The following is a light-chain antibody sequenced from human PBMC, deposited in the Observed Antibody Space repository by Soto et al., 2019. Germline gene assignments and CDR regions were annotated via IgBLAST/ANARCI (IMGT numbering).Light chain of an antibody. Sequence: QSVLTQPASVSGSPGQSITISCSGTSSDIGDYNYVSWYQQHPGRAPKVIIFEVTDRPSGVSDRFSGSKSGDTASLTISGLQAEDEADYYCSSYSTSTTRLLFGGGTKVTVL. CDR1: SSDIGDYNY. CDR3: SSYSTSTTRLL. J-gene: IGLJ2*01. CDR2: EVT. V-gene: IGLV2-14*01.